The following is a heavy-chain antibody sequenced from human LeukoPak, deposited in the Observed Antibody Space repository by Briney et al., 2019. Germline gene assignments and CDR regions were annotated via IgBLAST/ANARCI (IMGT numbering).Heavy chain of an antibody. CDR2: MNPNSGNT. Sequence: ASVKVSCKASGYTFTSYDINWVRQATGQGLEWMGWMNPNSGNTGYAQKFQGRVTITRNTSISTAYMELSSLRSEDTAVYYCARGGAILGDYYYGMDVWGQGTTVTVSS. J-gene: IGHJ6*02. CDR1: GYTFTSYD. D-gene: IGHD4/OR15-4a*01. V-gene: IGHV1-8*03. CDR3: ARGGAILGDYYYGMDV.